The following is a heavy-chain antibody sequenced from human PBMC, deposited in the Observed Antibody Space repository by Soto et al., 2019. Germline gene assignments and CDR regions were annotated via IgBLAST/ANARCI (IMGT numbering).Heavy chain of an antibody. D-gene: IGHD6-6*01. CDR2: IKHDGSEK. Sequence: GGSLRLSCAASGFTFSSYWMSWVRQAPGKGLEWVANIKHDGSEKYYVDSVKGRFTISRDNAKNSLYLQMNSLRAEDTAVYYCARALPIAARPDYFDYWGQGTLVTVSS. V-gene: IGHV3-7*01. J-gene: IGHJ4*02. CDR3: ARALPIAARPDYFDY. CDR1: GFTFSSYW.